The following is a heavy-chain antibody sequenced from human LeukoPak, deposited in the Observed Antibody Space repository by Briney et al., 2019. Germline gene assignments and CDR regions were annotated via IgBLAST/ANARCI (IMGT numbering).Heavy chain of an antibody. CDR3: ASGGDKNRWSHYYYYMDV. D-gene: IGHD3-3*01. J-gene: IGHJ6*03. CDR2: IYTSGST. CDR1: GGSISSGSYY. Sequence: SETLSLTCTVSGGSISSGSYYWSWIRQPAGKGLEWIGRIYTSGSTNYNPSLKSRVTISVDTSKNQFSLKLSSVTAADTAVYYCASGGDKNRWSHYYYYMDVWGKGTTVTVSS. V-gene: IGHV4-61*02.